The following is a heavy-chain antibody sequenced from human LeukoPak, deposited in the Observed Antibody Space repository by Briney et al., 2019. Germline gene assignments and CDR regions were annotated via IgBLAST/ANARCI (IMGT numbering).Heavy chain of an antibody. CDR3: ARDSAHGYRFDC. D-gene: IGHD5-18*01. CDR2: IYSGGST. CDR1: GFTVSSNY. J-gene: IGHJ4*02. V-gene: IGHV3-66*02. Sequence: GGSLRLSCAASGFTVSSNYMSWVRQAPGKGLEWVSVIYSGGSTYYADSVKGRFTISRDNSKNTLYLQMNSLRAEDTAVYYCARDSAHGYRFDCWGQGTLVTVSS.